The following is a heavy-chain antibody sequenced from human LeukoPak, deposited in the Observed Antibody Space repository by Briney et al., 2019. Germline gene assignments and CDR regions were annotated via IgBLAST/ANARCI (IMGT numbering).Heavy chain of an antibody. CDR1: GFTLSTYS. J-gene: IGHJ4*02. D-gene: IGHD3-3*01. CDR2: ISSSSSYI. Sequence: GGSLRLSCVASGFTLSTYSMNWVRQASGKGLEWVSSISSSSSYIYYVDSVKGRFTISRDNAKNSLYLQMNSLRAEDTAVYYCARARYNYDFWSGYSTFDYWGQGTLVTVSS. V-gene: IGHV3-21*01. CDR3: ARARYNYDFWSGYSTFDY.